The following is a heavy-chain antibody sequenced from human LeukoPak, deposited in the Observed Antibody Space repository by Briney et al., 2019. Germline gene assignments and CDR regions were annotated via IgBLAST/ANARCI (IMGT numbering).Heavy chain of an antibody. J-gene: IGHJ4*02. D-gene: IGHD6-19*01. V-gene: IGHV5-51*01. CDR2: IYPGDSDT. CDR3: ARHSRTRQWLIDY. CDR1: GYSFTSYW. Sequence: GESLKISCKGSGYSFTSYWIGWVRQMPGKGLEWMGIIYPGDSDTRYSPSFQGQVTISADKSITTAYLQWSSLQASDTAIYYCARHSRTRQWLIDYWGQGTLVTVSS.